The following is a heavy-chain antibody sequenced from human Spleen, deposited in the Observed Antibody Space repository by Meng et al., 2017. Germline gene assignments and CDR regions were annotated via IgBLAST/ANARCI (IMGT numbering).Heavy chain of an antibody. V-gene: IGHV3-74*01. J-gene: IGHJ4*02. CDR3: ARVIGNPPHY. CDR1: GFTFSSYW. CDR2: ISGDGSST. Sequence: EVQRGSSGGGLVQPGGSLRLSCAASGFTFSSYWMYWVRQAPGKGLVWVSRISGDGSSTDYADSVKGRFTVSRDNAKNTLYLQMNSLRVEDTAVYYCARVIGNPPHYWGQGTLVTVSS.